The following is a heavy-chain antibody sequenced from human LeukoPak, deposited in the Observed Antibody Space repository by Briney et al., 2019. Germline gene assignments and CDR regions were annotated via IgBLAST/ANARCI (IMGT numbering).Heavy chain of an antibody. J-gene: IGHJ4*02. D-gene: IGHD2-2*01. V-gene: IGHV1-2*02. Sequence: WASVKVSCKASGYTLTGYYMHWVRQAPGQGLEWMGWINPNSGGTNYAQKFQGRVTLTRDTSISTAYMELSRLTSDDTAVYYCASRRDAYYFDYWGQGTLVTVSS. CDR3: ASRRDAYYFDY. CDR2: INPNSGGT. CDR1: GYTLTGYY.